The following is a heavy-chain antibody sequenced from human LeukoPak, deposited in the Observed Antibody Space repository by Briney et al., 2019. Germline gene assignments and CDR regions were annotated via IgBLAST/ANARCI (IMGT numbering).Heavy chain of an antibody. D-gene: IGHD2-21*01. CDR3: ARGFCADEICQVFTY. Sequence: SETLSLTCTVSGGALNSYYWIWIRQTPGKGLEWLGYISHSGNPDYAPSLKSRVTMSLDTSKNQFSLELSSVTAADTALYYCARGFCADEICQVFTYWGQGTLVTVSS. J-gene: IGHJ4*02. CDR2: ISHSGNP. CDR1: GGALNSYY. V-gene: IGHV4-59*01.